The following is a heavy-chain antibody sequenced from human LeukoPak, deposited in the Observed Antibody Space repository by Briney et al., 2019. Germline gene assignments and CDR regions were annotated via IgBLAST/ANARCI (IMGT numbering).Heavy chain of an antibody. CDR2: IYTSGST. J-gene: IGHJ4*02. V-gene: IGHV4-61*02. CDR3: ARDSSGYHY. D-gene: IGHD3-22*01. Sequence: KSSETLSLTCTVSGGSISSGSYYWSWIRQPAGKGLEWIGRIYTSGSTNYNPSLKSRVTISVDTSKNQFSLKLSSVTAADTAVYYCARDSSGYHYWGQGTLVTVSS. CDR1: GGSISSGSYY.